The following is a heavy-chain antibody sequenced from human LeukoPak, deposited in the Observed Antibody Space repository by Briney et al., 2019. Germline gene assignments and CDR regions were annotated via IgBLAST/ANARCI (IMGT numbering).Heavy chain of an antibody. Sequence: SETLSLTCTVSGYSISSGYYWGWIRQPPGKGLEWIGSIYHSGSTYYNPSLKSRVTISVDTSKNQFSLKLSSVTAADTAVYYCARDGSSSWTFDYWGQGTLVTVSS. J-gene: IGHJ4*02. CDR1: GYSISSGYY. D-gene: IGHD6-13*01. CDR3: ARDGSSSWTFDY. CDR2: IYHSGST. V-gene: IGHV4-38-2*02.